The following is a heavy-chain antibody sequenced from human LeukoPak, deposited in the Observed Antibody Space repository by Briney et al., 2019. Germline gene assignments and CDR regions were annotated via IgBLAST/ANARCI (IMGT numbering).Heavy chain of an antibody. V-gene: IGHV3-74*01. J-gene: IGHJ4*02. CDR3: ARDYHYLWGGYRYPLDY. D-gene: IGHD3-16*02. CDR1: GFTFSSYG. Sequence: PGGSLRLSCAASGFTFSSYGMHGVRQAPGKGLVWLSRMNSDGRTTNYADSVKGLFTISRDNARNAVHLQMNSLRVEDTAMYFCARDYHYLWGGYRYPLDYWAQGPLVTVSS. CDR2: MNSDGRTT.